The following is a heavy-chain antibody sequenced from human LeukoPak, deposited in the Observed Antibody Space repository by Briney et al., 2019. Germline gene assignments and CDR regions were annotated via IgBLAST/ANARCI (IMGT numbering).Heavy chain of an antibody. D-gene: IGHD5-24*01. V-gene: IGHV3-30*14. CDR2: ISYGGSNK. CDR1: GFTFSSYA. Sequence: GGSLRLSCAASGFTFSSYAMHWVRQAPGKGLEWVAVISYGGSNKYYADSVKGRFTFSRDNSKNTLYLQMNSLRAEDTAVYYCAKEGRDVKNARYGMDVWGQGTTVTVSS. J-gene: IGHJ6*02. CDR3: AKEGRDVKNARYGMDV.